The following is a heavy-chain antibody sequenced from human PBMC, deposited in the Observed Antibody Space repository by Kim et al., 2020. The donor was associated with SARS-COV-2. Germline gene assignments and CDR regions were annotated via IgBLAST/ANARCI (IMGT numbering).Heavy chain of an antibody. Sequence: GSVKGRFTISGDNPKNTLYLQMNSLRAEDTAVYYCAKVVVVAATHYYFDYWGQGTLVTVSS. V-gene: IGHV3-23*01. D-gene: IGHD2-15*01. J-gene: IGHJ4*02. CDR3: AKVVVVAATHYYFDY.